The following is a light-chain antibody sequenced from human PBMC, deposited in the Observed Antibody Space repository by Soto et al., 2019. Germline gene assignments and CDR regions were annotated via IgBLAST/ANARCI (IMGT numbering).Light chain of an antibody. CDR2: AAS. J-gene: IGKJ1*01. Sequence: DIQMTQSPSSLSASVGDRVTITCRASKGISNYLAWYQQKPGKVPQLLIYAASTLQSGVPSRFSGSGSGTDFTLTISSLQPEDAATYHCQKYNSAPGTFGQGTKVEIK. CDR1: KGISNY. V-gene: IGKV1-27*01. CDR3: QKYNSAPGT.